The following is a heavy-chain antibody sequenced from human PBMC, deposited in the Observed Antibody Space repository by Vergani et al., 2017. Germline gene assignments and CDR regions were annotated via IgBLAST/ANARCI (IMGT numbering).Heavy chain of an antibody. V-gene: IGHV3-30*02. Sequence: QVQLVESGGGVVQPGGSLSLSCPASGFTFSTLGMHWSRQAPGKGLEWVAFIRYDGSNKYYADSVKGRFTISRDNSKNTLYLQMNSLRAEDTAVYYCAKDETYSSGGVLVDYWGQGTLVTVSS. CDR2: IRYDGSNK. CDR3: AKDETYSSGGVLVDY. CDR1: GFTFSTLG. D-gene: IGHD6-19*01. J-gene: IGHJ4*02.